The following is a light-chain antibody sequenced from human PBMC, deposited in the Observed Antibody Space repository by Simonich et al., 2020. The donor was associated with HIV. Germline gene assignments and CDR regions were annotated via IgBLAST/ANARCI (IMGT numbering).Light chain of an antibody. CDR3: QQYKSYSRT. Sequence: DIQMTQSPSTLSASVGDRVTITCRASQSISTWLDWYQQKPGKAPKLLIYKASSLESGVPSRFSGSGSGTEFTLTIFSLQPDDFAIYYCQQYKSYSRTFGQGTKVEI. CDR1: QSISTW. V-gene: IGKV1-5*03. CDR2: KAS. J-gene: IGKJ1*01.